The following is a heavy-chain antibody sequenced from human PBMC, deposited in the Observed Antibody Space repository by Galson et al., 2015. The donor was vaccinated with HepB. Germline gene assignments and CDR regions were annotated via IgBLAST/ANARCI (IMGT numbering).Heavy chain of an antibody. CDR2: ISYDGSNK. Sequence: SLRLSCAASGFTFSGYTMYWVRQAPGKGLEWVAGISYDGSNKYYADSLKGRITISRDNSKNTLYLQMNSLRAEDTAVYYCARDKTSIVVLSAPFDAFDIWGQGTMVTVSS. V-gene: IGHV3-30-3*01. CDR3: ARDKTSIVVLSAPFDAFDI. J-gene: IGHJ3*02. CDR1: GFTFSGYT. D-gene: IGHD2-2*01.